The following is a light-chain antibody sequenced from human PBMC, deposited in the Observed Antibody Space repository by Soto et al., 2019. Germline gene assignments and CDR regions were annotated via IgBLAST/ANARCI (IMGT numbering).Light chain of an antibody. CDR2: DAS. J-gene: IGKJ1*01. Sequence: DIKMYQSPATLSASVGDRVTITCRASQSISTWLAWYQQKPGKAPELLIYDASSLESGVPSRFSGSGSGTEFTLTIDSLQPDDFATYYCQQYNSYSLWTFGQGTKVDI. CDR1: QSISTW. CDR3: QQYNSYSLWT. V-gene: IGKV1-5*01.